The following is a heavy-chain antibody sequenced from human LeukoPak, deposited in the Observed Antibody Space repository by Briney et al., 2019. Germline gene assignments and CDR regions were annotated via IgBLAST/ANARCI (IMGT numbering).Heavy chain of an antibody. V-gene: IGHV4-34*01. CDR1: GGSFSGYY. CDR3: ARGPVLYNTYYYDSSGYYF. D-gene: IGHD3-22*01. Sequence: SETLSLTCAVYGGSFSGYYWSWIRQPPGKGLEWIGEINHSGSTNYNPSLKSRVTISVDTSKNQFSLKLSSVTAADTAVYYCARGPVLYNTYYYDSSGYYFWGQGTLVTVSS. J-gene: IGHJ4*02. CDR2: INHSGST.